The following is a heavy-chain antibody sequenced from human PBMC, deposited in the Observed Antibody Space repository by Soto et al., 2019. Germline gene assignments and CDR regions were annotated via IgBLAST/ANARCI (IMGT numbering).Heavy chain of an antibody. CDR3: ARTIADSHWSEYFDY. J-gene: IGHJ4*02. CDR2: INPSGGST. V-gene: IGHV1-46*01. D-gene: IGHD6-13*01. CDR1: GYTFTSYY. Sequence: ASVKVSCKASGYTFTSYYMHWVRQAPGQGLEWMGIINPSGGSTSYAQKFQGRVTMTRDTSTSTVYMELSSLRSEDTAVYYCARTIADSHWSEYFDYWGQGTLVTVSS.